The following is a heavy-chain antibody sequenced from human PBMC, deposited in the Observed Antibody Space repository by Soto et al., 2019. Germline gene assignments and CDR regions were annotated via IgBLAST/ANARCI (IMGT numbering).Heavy chain of an antibody. Sequence: VQLLESGGGLVQPGGSLRLSCAASGFTFSSYAMTWVRQAPGKGLEWVSVISGSGGRAYNADSVKGRFTISRDNSKNTLFLQMNRLRAEDTAVYYCAKDRDAYSTGWYSFDFWGQGTQVTVSS. D-gene: IGHD6-19*01. CDR2: ISGSGGRA. CDR3: AKDRDAYSTGWYSFDF. J-gene: IGHJ4*02. V-gene: IGHV3-23*01. CDR1: GFTFSSYA.